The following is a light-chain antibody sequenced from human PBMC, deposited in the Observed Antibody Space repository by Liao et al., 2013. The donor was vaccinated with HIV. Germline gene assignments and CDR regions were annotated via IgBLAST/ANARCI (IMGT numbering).Light chain of an antibody. CDR1: KLGDKY. Sequence: SYDLTQPPSVSVSPGQTARITCSGDKLGDKYVCWYQQRPGQSPVLVIYEDTKRPSGIPQRFSGSNSGNTATLTISGTQTLDEADYYCQAWDNYSWVFGRRDQGDRP. CDR3: QAWDNYSWV. V-gene: IGLV3-1*01. J-gene: IGLJ3*02. CDR2: EDT.